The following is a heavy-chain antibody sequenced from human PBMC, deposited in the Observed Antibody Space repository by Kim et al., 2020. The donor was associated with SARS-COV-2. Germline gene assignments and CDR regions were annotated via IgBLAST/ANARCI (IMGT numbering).Heavy chain of an antibody. D-gene: IGHD6-25*01. V-gene: IGHV4-61*01. Sequence: SETLSLTCSASGASVSSGSFYWSWIRQPPGKGLEFITYIYYSGNTHNNPSLNSRVTISLDTSKNQFSLELNSVTAADTAVYFCARGLWGAAAFDYWGQGT. CDR2: IYYSGNT. J-gene: IGHJ4*02. CDR3: ARGLWGAAAFDY. CDR1: GASVSSGSFY.